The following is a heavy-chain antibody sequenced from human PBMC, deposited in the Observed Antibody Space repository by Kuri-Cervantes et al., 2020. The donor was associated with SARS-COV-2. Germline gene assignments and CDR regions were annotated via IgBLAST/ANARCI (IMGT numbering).Heavy chain of an antibody. J-gene: IGHJ4*02. CDR1: GFTFSSYA. CDR2: IYSGGSST. Sequence: GESLKISCAASGFTFSSYAMSWVRQAPGKGLEWVSVIYSGGSSTYCADSVKGWFTISRDNSKNTLYLQMNSLRAEDTAVYYCAKDGDPDYWGQGTLVTVSS. CDR3: AKDGDPDY. D-gene: IGHD2-21*01. V-gene: IGHV3-23*03.